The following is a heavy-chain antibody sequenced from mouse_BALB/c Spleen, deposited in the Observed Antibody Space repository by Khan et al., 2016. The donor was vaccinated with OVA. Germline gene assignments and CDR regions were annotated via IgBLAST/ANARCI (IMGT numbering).Heavy chain of an antibody. CDR2: INPSSGGT. V-gene: IGHV1S81*02. Sequence: VQLQESGAELVKPGASVRLSCKASGYTFTSYYLYWVKQRPGQGLEWIGDINPSSGGTNFNEKFKSKATLTVDKSSSTAYIQLNSLTSEDSAVYYCTRSGYGSFAYWGHGTLVTVSA. D-gene: IGHD2-2*01. CDR1: GYTFTSYY. CDR3: TRSGYGSFAY. J-gene: IGHJ3*01.